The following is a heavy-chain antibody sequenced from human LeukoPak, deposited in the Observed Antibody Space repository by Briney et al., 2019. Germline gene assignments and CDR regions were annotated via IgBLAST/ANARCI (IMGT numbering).Heavy chain of an antibody. CDR1: GYSISSGYY. CDR2: IYHSGST. Sequence: PSETLSLTCSFSGYSISSGYYWGWIRQPPGQGLEWIGNIYHSGSTYYNASLQSRVTISIDTSKNQFSLRLNSVTAADTAMYYCAKSGGYGLIDYWGQGTRVTVSS. V-gene: IGHV4-38-2*01. CDR3: AKSGGYGLIDY. J-gene: IGHJ4*02. D-gene: IGHD1-26*01.